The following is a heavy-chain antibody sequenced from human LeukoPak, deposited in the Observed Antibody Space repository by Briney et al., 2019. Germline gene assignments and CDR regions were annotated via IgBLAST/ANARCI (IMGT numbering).Heavy chain of an antibody. CDR1: GGTFSSYA. CDR2: IIPIFGTA. D-gene: IGHD2-21*02. CDR3: ARDQGYCGGDCYSTFDY. Sequence: SVKVSCKASGGTFSSYAISWVRQAPGQGLEWMGGIIPIFGTANYAQKFQGRVTITADESTSTACMELSSLRSEDTAVYYCARDQGYCGGDCYSTFDYWGQGTLVTVSS. J-gene: IGHJ4*02. V-gene: IGHV1-69*13.